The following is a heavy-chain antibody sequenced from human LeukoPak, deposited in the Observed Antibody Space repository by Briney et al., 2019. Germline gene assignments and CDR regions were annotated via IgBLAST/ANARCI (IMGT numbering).Heavy chain of an antibody. CDR2: IYYSGST. Sequence: SETLSLTCTVSGGSISSYYWSWIRQPPGKGLEWIGYIYYSGSTNYNPSLKSRVTISVDTSKNQFSLKLSSVTAADTAVYYCARESRPPYYDILTGYYKRWFDPWGQGTLVTVSS. CDR3: ARESRPPYYDILTGYYKRWFDP. D-gene: IGHD3-9*01. CDR1: GGSISSYY. V-gene: IGHV4-59*12. J-gene: IGHJ5*02.